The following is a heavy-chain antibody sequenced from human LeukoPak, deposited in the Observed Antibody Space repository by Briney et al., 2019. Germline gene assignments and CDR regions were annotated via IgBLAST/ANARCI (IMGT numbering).Heavy chain of an antibody. CDR1: GYSFTSYW. CDR2: ISAYNGNT. D-gene: IGHD6-19*01. V-gene: IGHV1-18*04. CDR3: ASSSSGWEQRAPFDY. Sequence: GESLKISCKGSGYSFTSYWIGWVRQAPGQGLEWMGWISAYNGNTNYAQKLQGRVTMTRDTSTSTVYIELSSLRSEDTAVYYCASSSSGWEQRAPFDYWGQGTQVTVSS. J-gene: IGHJ4*02.